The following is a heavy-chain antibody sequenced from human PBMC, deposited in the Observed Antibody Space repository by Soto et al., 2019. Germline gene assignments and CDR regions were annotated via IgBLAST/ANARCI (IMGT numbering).Heavy chain of an antibody. D-gene: IGHD5-18*01. V-gene: IGHV1-8*01. CDR1: GYTFTNND. Sequence: ASVKVSCKASGYTFTNNDVTWVRQATGQGLEWMGWMNPGSGDTGYAQKFQGRVTMTRDISIATAYMELSSLRSEDTAIYYCARMASFGSLNWFDPWGQGTLVTVS. CDR2: MNPGSGDT. J-gene: IGHJ5*01. CDR3: ARMASFGSLNWFDP.